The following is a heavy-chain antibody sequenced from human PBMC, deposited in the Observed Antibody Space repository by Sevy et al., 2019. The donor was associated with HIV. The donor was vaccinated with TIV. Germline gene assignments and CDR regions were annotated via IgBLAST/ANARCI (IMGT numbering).Heavy chain of an antibody. J-gene: IGHJ6*03. V-gene: IGHV3-48*03. D-gene: IGHD2-21*01. CDR2: ISSYDGTI. CDR1: TFTFSRYD. Sequence: GGSLRLSCVDSTFTFSRYDMNWVRQAPGKGLEWLAYISSYDGTIYYADSVKGGFTISRDNAKNSPYLEMNSLRAEDTAVYYCARASLGVRFYYMDVWGIGTTVTVSS. CDR3: ARASLGVRFYYMDV.